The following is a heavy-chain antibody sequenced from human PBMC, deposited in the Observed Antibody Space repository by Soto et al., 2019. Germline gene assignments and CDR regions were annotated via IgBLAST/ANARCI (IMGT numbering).Heavy chain of an antibody. CDR2: ISGSGGST. Sequence: EVQLLESGGGLVQPGGSLRLSCAASGFTFSSYAMSWVRQAPGKGLEWVSAISGSGGSTYYADSVKGRFTISRDNSKNTLYLQMNSLRAEDTAVYYCAKSYRRNYYDSSGYYFDYWGQGTLVTVSS. V-gene: IGHV3-23*01. CDR1: GFTFSSYA. CDR3: AKSYRRNYYDSSGYYFDY. D-gene: IGHD3-22*01. J-gene: IGHJ4*02.